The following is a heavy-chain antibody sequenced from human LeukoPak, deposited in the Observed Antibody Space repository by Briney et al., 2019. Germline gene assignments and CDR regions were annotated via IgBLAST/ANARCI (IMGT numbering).Heavy chain of an antibody. CDR3: AKDWPSEWQQLPDYDAFDI. Sequence: GGSLRLSCAASGFTFSNYAMTWVRQAPGKGLEWVSTISDSGSTFYPDSVKGRFTISRDNSKNTLFLQMNGLRADDTAVYYCAKDWPSEWQQLPDYDAFDIWGQGTMVTVSS. CDR2: ISDSGST. CDR1: GFTFSNYA. D-gene: IGHD6-13*01. J-gene: IGHJ3*02. V-gene: IGHV3-23*01.